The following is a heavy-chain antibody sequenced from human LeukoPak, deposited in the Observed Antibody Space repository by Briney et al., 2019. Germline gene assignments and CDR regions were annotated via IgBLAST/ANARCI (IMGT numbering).Heavy chain of an antibody. V-gene: IGHV4-30-2*01. CDR2: IYHSGST. CDR3: ARDLGY. Sequence: TSETLSLTCTVSGGSISSSSYYWGWIRQPPGKGLEWIGYIYHSGSTYYNPSLKSRVTISVDRSKNQFSLKLSSVTAADTAVYYCARDLGYWGQGTLVTVSS. CDR1: GGSISSSSYY. J-gene: IGHJ4*02.